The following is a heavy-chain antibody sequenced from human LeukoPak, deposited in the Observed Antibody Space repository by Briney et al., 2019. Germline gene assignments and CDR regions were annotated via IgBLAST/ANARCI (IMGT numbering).Heavy chain of an antibody. V-gene: IGHV3-7*01. CDR2: IKQDGSEK. D-gene: IGHD3-10*01. CDR1: GFTFSSYW. J-gene: IGHJ4*02. CDR3: ARDSAAYGFGESYDY. Sequence: PGGSLRLSCAASGFTFSSYWMSWVRQAPGKWLEWVANIKQDGSEKYYVDFVKGRFTISRDNSKNSLYLQMNSLRAEDTAVYYCARDSAAYGFGESYDYWGQGTLVTVSS.